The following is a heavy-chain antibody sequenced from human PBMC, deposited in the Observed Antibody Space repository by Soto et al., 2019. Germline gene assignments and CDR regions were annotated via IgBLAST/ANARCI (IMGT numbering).Heavy chain of an antibody. J-gene: IGHJ3*02. D-gene: IGHD2-15*01. V-gene: IGHV4-31*02. CDR2: IYYSGST. CDR3: ARGGIVVVVAARDAFDI. Sequence: SETLSLTCTVSGGSISSGGYYWSWIRQHPGKGLEWIGYIYYSGSTYYNPSLKSRVTISVDTSKNQFSLKLSSVTAADTAVYYFARGGIVVVVAARDAFDIWGQGTMATVSS. CDR1: GGSISSGGYY.